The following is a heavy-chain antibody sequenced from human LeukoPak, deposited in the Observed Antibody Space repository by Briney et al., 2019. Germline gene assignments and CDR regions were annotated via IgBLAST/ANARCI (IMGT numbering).Heavy chain of an antibody. CDR2: IYYSGST. CDR1: GGSISSSSYY. Sequence: PSETLSLTCTVSGGSISSSSYYWGWIRQPPGKGLEWIGSIYYSGSTYYNPSLKSRVTISVDTPKNQFSLKLSSVTAADTAVYYCARMSDPWRYYDSSGYPGDWGQGTLVTVSS. CDR3: ARMSDPWRYYDSSGYPGD. V-gene: IGHV4-39*01. J-gene: IGHJ4*02. D-gene: IGHD3-22*01.